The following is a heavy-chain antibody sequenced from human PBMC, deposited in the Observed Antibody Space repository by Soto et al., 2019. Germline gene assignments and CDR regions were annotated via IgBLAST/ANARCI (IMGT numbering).Heavy chain of an antibody. CDR1: CYTFFSYG. CDR2: ISGYNGNT. V-gene: IGHV1-18*01. D-gene: IGHD6-6*01. CDR3: ARKSSSSSWFDP. J-gene: IGHJ5*02. Sequence: ASVKVSCKTSCYTFFSYGISWVRQAPGQGLEWMGWISGYNGNTNYAQKFQARVTMTADTSTRTAYMELRSLRSDDTAFYYCARKSSSSSWFDPWGQGTLVTVSS.